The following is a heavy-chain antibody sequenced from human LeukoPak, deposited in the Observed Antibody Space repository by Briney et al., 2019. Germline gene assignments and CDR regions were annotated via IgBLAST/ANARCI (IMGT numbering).Heavy chain of an antibody. V-gene: IGHV3-48*03. D-gene: IGHD6-13*01. Sequence: PGGPLRLSCAASGFTFSSYEINWVRQAPGKGLEWVSYISSSGSTIYYADSVKGRFTISRDNAKNSLYLQMNSLRAEDTAVYYCARVRSPRIAAAGVWGQGTTVTVSS. J-gene: IGHJ6*02. CDR3: ARVRSPRIAAAGV. CDR2: ISSSGSTI. CDR1: GFTFSSYE.